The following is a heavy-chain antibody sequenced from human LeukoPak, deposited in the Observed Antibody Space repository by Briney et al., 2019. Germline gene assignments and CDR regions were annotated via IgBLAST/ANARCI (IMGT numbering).Heavy chain of an antibody. CDR3: ARDQEPDAFDI. CDR1: GFTFSSYG. D-gene: IGHD1-26*01. Sequence: GGTLRLSCAASGFTFSSYGMSWVRQAPGKGLEWVSAISGSGGSTYYADSVKGRFTISRDNAKNSLYLQMNSLRAEDTAVYYCARDQEPDAFDIWGQGTMVTVSS. CDR2: ISGSGGST. V-gene: IGHV3-23*01. J-gene: IGHJ3*02.